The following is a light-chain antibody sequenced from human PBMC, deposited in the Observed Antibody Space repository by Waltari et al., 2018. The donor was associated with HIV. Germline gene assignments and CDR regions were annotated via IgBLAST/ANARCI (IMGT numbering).Light chain of an antibody. Sequence: VITQSPATMSVSPGDRTNLPCRARQSVRTKLAWYQQKPGQPPRLLIYGASTRATGIAARFSGSGSGTEFTLTINSLQSEDYAVYYCQQYDYWPPWTFGQGTKVEMK. CDR3: QQYDYWPPWT. J-gene: IGKJ1*01. V-gene: IGKV3-15*01. CDR2: GAS. CDR1: QSVRTK.